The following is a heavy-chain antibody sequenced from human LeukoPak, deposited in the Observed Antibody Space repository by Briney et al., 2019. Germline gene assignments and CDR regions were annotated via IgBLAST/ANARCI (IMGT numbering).Heavy chain of an antibody. CDR3: ARHCSDSNCYRLDAFDI. D-gene: IGHD2-15*01. CDR2: IYYSGST. J-gene: IGHJ3*02. V-gene: IGHV4-39*01. Sequence: SETLSLTCIVSGGSISTTTYYWDWIRQPPGKGLEYSGSIYYSGSTYYTPPLKSRVTISIDTSKDQFSLKLISVTAADTAVYFCARHCSDSNCYRLDAFDIWGQGTLVTVSS. CDR1: GGSISTTTYY.